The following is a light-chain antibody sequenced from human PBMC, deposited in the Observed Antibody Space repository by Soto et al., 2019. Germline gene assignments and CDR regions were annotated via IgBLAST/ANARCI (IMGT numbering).Light chain of an antibody. CDR1: QGISSY. Sequence: DIQLTQSPSFLSASVGDRVTITCRASQGISSYLAWYQQKPGKDPKLLIYAASTLQSGVPSRFSGSGSGTECTLTISSLQPEDFATYYCQQLNSYPFLTFGGGTKVEIK. CDR2: AAS. V-gene: IGKV1-9*01. J-gene: IGKJ4*01. CDR3: QQLNSYPFLT.